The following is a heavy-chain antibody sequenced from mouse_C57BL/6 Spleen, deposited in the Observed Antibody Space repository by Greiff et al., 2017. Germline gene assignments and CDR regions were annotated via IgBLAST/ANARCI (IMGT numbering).Heavy chain of an antibody. CDR3: ATNYYGSSSLAY. J-gene: IGHJ3*01. Sequence: QVQLQQPGPELVKPGASVKMSCKASGYTFTSYRITWVKQSPGHGLEWIGDIYPGGGSTNYNEKFKSKATMTVDTSSSTAYMQRSSLTSEDSAVYYCATNYYGSSSLAYWGQGTLVTVSA. CDR1: GYTFTSYR. CDR2: IYPGGGST. V-gene: IGHV1-55*01. D-gene: IGHD1-1*01.